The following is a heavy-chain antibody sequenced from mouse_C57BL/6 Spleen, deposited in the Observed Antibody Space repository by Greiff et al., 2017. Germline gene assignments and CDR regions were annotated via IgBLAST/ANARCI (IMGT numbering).Heavy chain of an antibody. Sequence: VQLQQSGPGLVQPSQSLSITCTVSGFSLTSYGVHWVRQSPGKGLEWLGVIWSGGSTDYNAAFISRLSISKDNSESQVFFKMNRLQAEDTAIYYCAICYGSPDYYAMDYWGQGTTVTVSS. J-gene: IGHJ4*01. CDR1: GFSLTSYG. V-gene: IGHV2-2*01. D-gene: IGHD1-1*01. CDR2: IWSGGST. CDR3: AICYGSPDYYAMDY.